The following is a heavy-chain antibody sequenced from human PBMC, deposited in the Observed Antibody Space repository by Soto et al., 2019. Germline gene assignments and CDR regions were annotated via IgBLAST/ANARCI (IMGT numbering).Heavy chain of an antibody. J-gene: IGHJ6*02. CDR3: ARDTVAGLHPGDYYYGMDV. CDR2: IIPIFGTA. V-gene: IGHV1-69*01. D-gene: IGHD6-19*01. Sequence: QVQLVQSGAEVKKPGSSVKVSCKASGGTFSSYAISWVRQAPGQGLEWMGGIIPIFGTANYAQKFQDRVTITADESTSTAYMELSSLRSEDTAVYYCARDTVAGLHPGDYYYGMDVWGQGTTVTVSS. CDR1: GGTFSSYA.